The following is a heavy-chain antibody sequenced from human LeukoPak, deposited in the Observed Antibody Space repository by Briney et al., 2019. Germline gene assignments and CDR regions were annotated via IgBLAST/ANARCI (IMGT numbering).Heavy chain of an antibody. CDR2: ITTSGGST. CDR1: GFTFSNYA. V-gene: IGHV3-23*01. Sequence: GGSLRLSCAASGFTFSNYAMNWVRQAPGKGLEWVSTITTSGGSTYYADSVKGRFTISRDNSKNTVCLQMNSLRAEDTALYYCAKARLVATIYPKEVNFDYWGQGTLVTVSS. J-gene: IGHJ4*02. D-gene: IGHD5-12*01. CDR3: AKARLVATIYPKEVNFDY.